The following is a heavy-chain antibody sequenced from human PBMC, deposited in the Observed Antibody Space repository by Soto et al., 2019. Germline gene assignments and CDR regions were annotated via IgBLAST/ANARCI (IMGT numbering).Heavy chain of an antibody. Sequence: QVQLVQSGAEVKKPGASVRVSCKASGYMFTSYGITWVRQAPGQGLEWMGWISADNANTDYAQKFRARVAMATDTSTSTAYMELMSLRSDDTAVYYCARDIYCTRTNCPIDYWGQGTLVTVSS. J-gene: IGHJ4*02. CDR1: GYMFTSYG. V-gene: IGHV1-18*01. CDR3: ARDIYCTRTNCPIDY. CDR2: ISADNANT. D-gene: IGHD2-2*01.